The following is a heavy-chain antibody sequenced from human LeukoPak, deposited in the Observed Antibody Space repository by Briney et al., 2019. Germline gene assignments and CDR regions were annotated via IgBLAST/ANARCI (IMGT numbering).Heavy chain of an antibody. CDR2: IIPIFGTA. CDR3: ARDYWINYGLDY. D-gene: IGHD4-11*01. CDR1: GGTFSSYA. Sequence: GSSVKVSCKASGGTFSSYAISWVRQAPGQGLEWMGGIIPIFGTANYAQKFQGRVTITADESTSTAYMELSSLRPEDTAVYYCARDYWINYGLDYWGQGTLVTVSS. J-gene: IGHJ4*02. V-gene: IGHV1-69*01.